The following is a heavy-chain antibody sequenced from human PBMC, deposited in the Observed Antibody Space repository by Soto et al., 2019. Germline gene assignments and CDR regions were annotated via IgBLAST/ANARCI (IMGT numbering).Heavy chain of an antibody. D-gene: IGHD3-3*01. V-gene: IGHV3-74*01. CDR3: ARYDLGGGYFDY. CDR2: ISPDASDT. Sequence: EVLLEESGGGLVQPGGSLRLSCAASGFTISVYWMQWVRQAPGKGLVWVSRISPDASDTRCADSVQGRFTISRDNTENMVYLQMNSLRAEDTAVYYCARYDLGGGYFDYWGQGILVTVSS. J-gene: IGHJ4*02. CDR1: GFTISVYW.